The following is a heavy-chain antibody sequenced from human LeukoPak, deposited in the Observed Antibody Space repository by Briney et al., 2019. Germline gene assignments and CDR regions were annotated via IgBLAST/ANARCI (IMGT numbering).Heavy chain of an antibody. D-gene: IGHD5-18*01. CDR1: GYTFTGYY. V-gene: IGHV1-2*06. CDR3: ARFRSGYSYVH. CDR2: INPNSGGT. Sequence: ASVKVSCQASGYTFTGYYMHWVRQASGQGLEWMGRINPNSGGTNYAQKFQGRVTMTRDTSISTAYMELSRLRSDDTAVYYCARFRSGYSYVHWGQGTLVTVSS. J-gene: IGHJ4*02.